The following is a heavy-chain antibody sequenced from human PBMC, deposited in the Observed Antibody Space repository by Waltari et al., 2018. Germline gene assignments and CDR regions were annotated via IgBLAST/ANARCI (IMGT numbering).Heavy chain of an antibody. D-gene: IGHD7-27*01. J-gene: IGHJ5*02. Sequence: EVQLVESGGGLAKHGGTLGSPGAASRFGSSTYNMNWVRQAAGKVREWSSPISSNGAYMHYVDSVKGRFTISRDNDKTFLYLQMNDLGDEDTGVYYCARGGWGFYLDLWGQGGLVTVSS. CDR3: ARGGWGFYLDL. CDR1: RFGSSTYN. V-gene: IGHV3-21*02. CDR2: ISSNGAYM.